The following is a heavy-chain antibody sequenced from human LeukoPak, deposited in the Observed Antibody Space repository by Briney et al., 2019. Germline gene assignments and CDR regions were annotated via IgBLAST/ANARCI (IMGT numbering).Heavy chain of an antibody. CDR1: GYRFISHY. J-gene: IGHJ4*02. V-gene: IGHV1-2*02. CDR2: MHAGNGNT. CDR3: AREGSYCVGGDCYSFDF. D-gene: IGHD2-21*02. Sequence: EASVTVSCKASGYRFISHYIHWVRQAPGQGPEWLGWMHAGNGNTRYPEKFEGRVTMTRDTSSNTAYMDLTSLRSDDTAVYYCAREGSYCVGGDCYSFDFWGQGTLVTVSS.